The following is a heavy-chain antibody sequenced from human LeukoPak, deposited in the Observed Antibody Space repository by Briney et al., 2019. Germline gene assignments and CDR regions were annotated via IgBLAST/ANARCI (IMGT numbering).Heavy chain of an antibody. CDR2: ISSSSSYI. D-gene: IGHD3-9*01. V-gene: IGHV3-21*01. J-gene: IGHJ4*02. Sequence: PGGSLRLSCAASGFTFSSYSMNWVRQAPGKGLEWVSSISSSSSYIYYAESVKGRFTISRDNAKNSLYLQMNSLRAEDTAVYYCASKVKYYDILTSPLSWGQGTLVTVSS. CDR3: ASKVKYYDILTSPLS. CDR1: GFTFSSYS.